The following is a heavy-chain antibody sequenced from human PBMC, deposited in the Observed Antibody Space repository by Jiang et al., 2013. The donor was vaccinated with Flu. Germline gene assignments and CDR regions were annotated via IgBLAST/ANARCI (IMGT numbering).Heavy chain of an antibody. J-gene: IGHJ3*02. CDR1: VASSAMEVTT. Sequence: SQTLSLTLHCRLVASSAMEVTTGTGSASTQGRAWSGIGYIYYSGRTDYNPSLKSRVTISVDTSKNQFSLNLSSVTAADTAVYYCARDRHDYGVDAFDIWGQGTLVTVSS. CDR3: ARDRHDYGVDAFDI. D-gene: IGHD4-17*01. V-gene: IGHV4-31*03. CDR2: IYYSGRT.